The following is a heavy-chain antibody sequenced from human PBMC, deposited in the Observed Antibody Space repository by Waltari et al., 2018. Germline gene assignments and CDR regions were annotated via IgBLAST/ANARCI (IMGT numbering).Heavy chain of an antibody. Sequence: EVQLVESGGGLVQPGGSLRFSCAASGFTFSSYAMHWVRRAPGKGLEYVSAISSNGGSTYYANSVKGRFTISRDNSKNTLYLQMGSLRAEDMAVYYCARGGFYAFDAFDIWGQWTMVTVSS. CDR1: GFTFSSYA. J-gene: IGHJ3*02. D-gene: IGHD2-2*01. V-gene: IGHV3-64*01. CDR2: ISSNGGST. CDR3: ARGGFYAFDAFDI.